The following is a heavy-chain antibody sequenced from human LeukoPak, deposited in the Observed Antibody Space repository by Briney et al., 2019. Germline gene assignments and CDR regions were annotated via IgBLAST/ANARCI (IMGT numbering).Heavy chain of an antibody. CDR2: IYYSGST. CDR1: GGSISSYY. J-gene: IGHJ3*02. Sequence: PSETLSLTCTVSGGSISSYYWSWIRQPPGKGLEWIGYIYYSGSTNYNPSLKSRVTISVDTSKNQFSLKLSSVTAADTAVYYCARSSYYYGAGAFDIWGQGTMVNIFS. V-gene: IGHV4-59*01. CDR3: ARSSYYYGAGAFDI. D-gene: IGHD3-10*01.